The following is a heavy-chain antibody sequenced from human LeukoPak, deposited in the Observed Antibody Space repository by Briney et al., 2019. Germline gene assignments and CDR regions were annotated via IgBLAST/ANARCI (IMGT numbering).Heavy chain of an antibody. J-gene: IGHJ4*02. D-gene: IGHD3-9*01. V-gene: IGHV4-39*07. CDR3: ARAVGSFDWLPLFDY. CDR1: GGSIRGSTYY. CDR2: IFYSGKT. Sequence: SETLSLTCTVSGGSIRGSTYYWGWIRQTPGKGLEWIGSIFYSGKTHYNLSLKSRVTISVDTSKNQFYLKLSSVTAADTAVYYCARAVGSFDWLPLFDYWGQGTLVTVSS.